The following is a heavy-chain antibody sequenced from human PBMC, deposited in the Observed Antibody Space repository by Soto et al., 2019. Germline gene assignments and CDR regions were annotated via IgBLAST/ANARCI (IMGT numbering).Heavy chain of an antibody. CDR1: GFPFSDYG. Sequence: GGSLRLSCAASGFPFSDYGMHWVRQAPGKGLEWVAVTASDGTNKYYGDSVKGRFTISRDNSRATLYLQMNSLRPDDTAVYYCARKNPDGVSELPDFWGQGTLVTVSS. V-gene: IGHV3-30*03. CDR3: ARKNPDGVSELPDF. CDR2: TASDGTNK. D-gene: IGHD1-26*01. J-gene: IGHJ4*02.